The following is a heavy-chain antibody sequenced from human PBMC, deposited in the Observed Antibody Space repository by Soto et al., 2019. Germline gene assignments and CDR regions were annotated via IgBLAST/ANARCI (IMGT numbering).Heavy chain of an antibody. CDR3: ARHSGYDYVFDY. CDR2: INPNNGDT. D-gene: IGHD5-12*01. Sequence: ASVKVSCKASGYTFTGYYIHWVRQAPGQGLEWMGWINPNNGDTIYARKLQGRVTMTRDTSTSTAYMEMSSLTFDDTAVYYCARHSGYDYVFDYWGQGTLVTVSP. V-gene: IGHV1-2*02. J-gene: IGHJ4*02. CDR1: GYTFTGYY.